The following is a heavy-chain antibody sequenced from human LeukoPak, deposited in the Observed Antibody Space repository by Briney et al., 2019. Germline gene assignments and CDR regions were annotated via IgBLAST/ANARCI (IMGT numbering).Heavy chain of an antibody. D-gene: IGHD1-14*01. J-gene: IGHJ4*02. V-gene: IGHV3-21*01. CDR3: ARVPGDY. Sequence: GGSLRLSCAASGFTFSSYSMNWVRQAQGKGLELVSSISSSSNYIYYADSVKGRFTISRDNAKNSLYLQINSLRAEDTAVYYCARVPGDYWGQGTLVSVS. CDR2: ISSSSNYI. CDR1: GFTFSSYS.